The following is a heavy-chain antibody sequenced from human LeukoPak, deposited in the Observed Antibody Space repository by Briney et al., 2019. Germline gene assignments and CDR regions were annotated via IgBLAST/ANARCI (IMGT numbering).Heavy chain of an antibody. Sequence: SGGSLRLSCAASGFTFSSYALSWVRQGPGKGLEWVSHISGSGDNTYYADSVKGRFTISRDNSKNTLYLQMNSLRDEDTAVFYCAKVATKGNYYDSSGYSLDYWGQGTLVTVSS. J-gene: IGHJ4*02. CDR1: GFTFSSYA. CDR2: ISGSGDNT. D-gene: IGHD3-22*01. V-gene: IGHV3-23*01. CDR3: AKVATKGNYYDSSGYSLDY.